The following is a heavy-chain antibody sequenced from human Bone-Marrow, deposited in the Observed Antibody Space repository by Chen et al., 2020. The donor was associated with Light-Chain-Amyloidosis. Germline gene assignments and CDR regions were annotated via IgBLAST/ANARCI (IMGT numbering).Heavy chain of an antibody. CDR3: ARRRDGYNFDY. D-gene: IGHD2-21*01. CDR1: GYTFPNDW. V-gene: IGHV5-51*01. Sequence: PGESXXXXCXGSGYTFPNDWIGWVRQMPGKGLEWMGVIYPDDSDARYCXXXXXXXXXXXXXXXXXXXXXXXXXXXXDTAMYYCARRRDGYNFDYWGQGTLVTVSS. CDR2: IYPDDSDA. J-gene: IGHJ4*02.